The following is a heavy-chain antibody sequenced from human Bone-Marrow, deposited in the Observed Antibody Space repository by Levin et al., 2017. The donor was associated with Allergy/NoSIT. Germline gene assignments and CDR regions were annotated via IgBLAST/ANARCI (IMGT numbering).Heavy chain of an antibody. CDR1: GFTFSSSW. D-gene: IGHD2-15*01. CDR3: ARGFSCSGGSCYDTCMDV. Sequence: GGSLRLSCAASGFTFSSSWMHWVRQVPGKGLVWVSRINSDGITTTYADSVKGRFSISRDNAKNTLYLQMNSLRADDTAVYYCARGFSCSGGSCYDTCMDVWGQGTTVTVSS. CDR2: INSDGITT. V-gene: IGHV3-74*01. J-gene: IGHJ6*02.